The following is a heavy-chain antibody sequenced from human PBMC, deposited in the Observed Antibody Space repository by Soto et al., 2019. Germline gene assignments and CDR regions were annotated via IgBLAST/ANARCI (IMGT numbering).Heavy chain of an antibody. D-gene: IGHD6-13*01. CDR1: GFTFSSYA. CDR3: ARDLFTPFIAAADDGGMDV. J-gene: IGHJ6*02. V-gene: IGHV3-30-3*01. Sequence: GGSLRLSCAASGFTFSSYAMHWVRQAPGKGLEWVAVISYDGSNKYYADSVKGRFTISRDNSKNTLYLQMNSLRAEDTAVYYCARDLFTPFIAAADDGGMDVWGQGTTVTVSS. CDR2: ISYDGSNK.